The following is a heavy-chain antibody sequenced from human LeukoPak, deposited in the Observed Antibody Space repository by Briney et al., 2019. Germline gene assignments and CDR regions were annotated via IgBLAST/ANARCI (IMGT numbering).Heavy chain of an antibody. Sequence: ASVKVSCKASVYTSTGNHMHWVRQAPGQGLEWMGWINPNIGGTNYAKKFQGRVIMTRDTSISTAYMELSRLGSDDTAVYYCARGGSTDSIHSCGGNCYFLDYWGQGTLVTVSS. CDR3: ARGGSTDSIHSCGGNCYFLDY. D-gene: IGHD2-21*02. V-gene: IGHV1-2*02. J-gene: IGHJ4*02. CDR1: VYTSTGNH. CDR2: INPNIGGT.